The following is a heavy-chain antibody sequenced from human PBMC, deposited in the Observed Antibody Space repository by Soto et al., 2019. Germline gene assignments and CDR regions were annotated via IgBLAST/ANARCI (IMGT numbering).Heavy chain of an antibody. J-gene: IGHJ4*02. CDR2: IHYSGSS. Sequence: SETLSLTCTVSGGSMTNYYWNWIRQPPGKGLEWLGYIHYSGSSNYNPSLKSRVTISVDTSKNQFSLKLSSVTAADTAVYFCARHPPYCTSPSCYIDSWGQGTLVTVSS. CDR3: ARHPPYCTSPSCYIDS. CDR1: GGSMTNYY. D-gene: IGHD2-2*02. V-gene: IGHV4-59*08.